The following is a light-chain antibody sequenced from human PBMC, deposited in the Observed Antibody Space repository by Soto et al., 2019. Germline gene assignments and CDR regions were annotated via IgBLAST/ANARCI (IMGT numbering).Light chain of an antibody. CDR3: QHYYSSPPT. V-gene: IGKV1-8*01. CDR1: QGISSS. J-gene: IGKJ1*01. Sequence: AIRMTQSPSSFSASIGDRVTITCRASQGISSSLGWYQQIPGRAPKLLISGASNLQSGVPSRFSGSGSGTDFTLTISSLQSEDFATYYCQHYYSSPPTFGQGTKVEIK. CDR2: GAS.